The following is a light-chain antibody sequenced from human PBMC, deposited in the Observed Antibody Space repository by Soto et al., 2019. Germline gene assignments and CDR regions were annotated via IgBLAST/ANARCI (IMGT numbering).Light chain of an antibody. J-gene: IGKJ1*01. Sequence: EIVLTQSPATLSLSPGERVTLSCRASQSVSSYLAWYQQKPGQAPRLLIYDASNRATGIPARFSGSGSGTDFTLTISSLEHEDFAVYFCQQRSNWPLWTFGQGNKVEIK. CDR2: DAS. V-gene: IGKV3-11*01. CDR3: QQRSNWPLWT. CDR1: QSVSSY.